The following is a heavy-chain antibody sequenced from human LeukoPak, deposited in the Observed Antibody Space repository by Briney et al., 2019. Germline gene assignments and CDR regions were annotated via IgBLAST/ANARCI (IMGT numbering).Heavy chain of an antibody. CDR2: IICNSGSI. Sequence: PGGCLRLSCSAPGFTFDDYAIHSVRQASGKGLELVSGIICNSGSIGYADSVQGRFTISRDNAKNSLYLQMNSLRAEDTALYYCAKDISVGATPYYFDYWGQGTLVTVSS. D-gene: IGHD1-26*01. V-gene: IGHV3-9*01. CDR3: AKDISVGATPYYFDY. J-gene: IGHJ4*02. CDR1: GFTFDDYA.